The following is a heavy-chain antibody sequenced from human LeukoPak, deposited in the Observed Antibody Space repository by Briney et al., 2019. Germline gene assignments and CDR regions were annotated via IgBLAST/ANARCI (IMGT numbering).Heavy chain of an antibody. Sequence: GGSLRLSCAASGFTFSSYAMSWVRQAPGKGLEWVSSISSSSSYIYYADSVKGRFTISRDNAKSSLYLQMNSLRAEDTAVYYCARDEKLLWFGELTYYYGMDVWGQGTTVTVSS. CDR1: GFTFSSYA. CDR3: ARDEKLLWFGELTYYYGMDV. V-gene: IGHV3-21*01. D-gene: IGHD3-10*01. CDR2: ISSSSSYI. J-gene: IGHJ6*02.